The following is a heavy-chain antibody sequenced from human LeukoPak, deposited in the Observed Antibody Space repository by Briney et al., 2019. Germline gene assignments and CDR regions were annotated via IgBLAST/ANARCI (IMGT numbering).Heavy chain of an antibody. V-gene: IGHV1-24*01. Sequence: ASVKVSCKVSGYTLTELSMHWVRQAPGKGLEWMGGFDPEDGETIYAQKFQGRVTMTEDTSTDTAYMELRSLRSVDTAVYYCARVYNRGSGYENWFDPWGQGTLVTVSS. CDR1: GYTLTELS. CDR3: ARVYNRGSGYENWFDP. CDR2: FDPEDGET. J-gene: IGHJ5*02. D-gene: IGHD3-3*01.